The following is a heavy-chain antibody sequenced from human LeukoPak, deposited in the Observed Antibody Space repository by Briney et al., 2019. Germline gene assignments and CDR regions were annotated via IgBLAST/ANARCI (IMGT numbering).Heavy chain of an antibody. CDR1: GYSLTSYW. CDR2: IYPGDSDT. CDR3: ARQRLYSSSWWSFDY. D-gene: IGHD6-13*01. J-gene: IGHJ4*02. V-gene: IGHV5-51*01. Sequence: GESLKISCKGSGYSLTSYWIGWVRQMPGKGLEWMGIIYPGDSDTRYSPSCQGQVTISADKSISTAYLQWSSLKASDTAMYYCARQRLYSSSWWSFDYWGQGTLVTVSS.